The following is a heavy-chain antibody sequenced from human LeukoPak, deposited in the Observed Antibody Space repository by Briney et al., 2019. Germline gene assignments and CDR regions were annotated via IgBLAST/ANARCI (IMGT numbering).Heavy chain of an antibody. Sequence: SETLSLTCAVYGGSFSGYYWSWIRQPPGKGLEWIGEINHSGSTNYNPSLKSRVTISVDTSKNQFSLKLSSVTAADTAVYYCARRTGKADAFDIWGQGTMVTVSS. J-gene: IGHJ3*02. CDR1: GGSFSGYY. V-gene: IGHV4-34*01. CDR2: INHSGST. CDR3: ARRTGKADAFDI.